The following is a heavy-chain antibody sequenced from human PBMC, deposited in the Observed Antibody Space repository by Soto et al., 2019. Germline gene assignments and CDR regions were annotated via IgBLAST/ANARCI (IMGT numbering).Heavy chain of an antibody. CDR1: GFTVTDAW. CDR2: ISSSDSTI. V-gene: IGHV3-11*01. CDR3: ARGSYSGYGLDYYYHYMDV. Sequence: PGGSLRLSCAASGFTVTDAWINWVRQTPGKGLEWVSSISSSDSTIYYADSVKGRFTISRDNAKSSLFLQMNSLRAEDTAVYYCARGSYSGYGLDYYYHYMDVWGKGTTVTVSS. J-gene: IGHJ6*03. D-gene: IGHD5-12*01.